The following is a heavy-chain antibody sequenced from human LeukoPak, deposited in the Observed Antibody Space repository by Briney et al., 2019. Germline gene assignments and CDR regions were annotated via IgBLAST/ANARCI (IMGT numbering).Heavy chain of an antibody. J-gene: IGHJ3*02. V-gene: IGHV4-34*01. CDR3: SRHLIIAATNTGSFDI. Sequence: PSETLSLTCAVYGGSFSGYLRSWIRQPPGKGLEWIGEINHRGSTNYNPSLRGRVTISIDTSKNQFSLKLSSVTAADTAVYYCSRHLIIAATNTGSFDIWGQGTMVTVSS. CDR2: INHRGST. CDR1: GGSFSGYL. D-gene: IGHD6-13*01.